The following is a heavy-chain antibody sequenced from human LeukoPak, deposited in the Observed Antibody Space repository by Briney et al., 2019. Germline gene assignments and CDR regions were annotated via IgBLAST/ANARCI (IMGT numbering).Heavy chain of an antibody. J-gene: IGHJ6*03. CDR2: ISGGADNT. V-gene: IGHV3-23*01. Sequence: PGGSLRLSCAASGFTFKSYAMSWVRQAPGKGLEWVSTISGGADNTYYADSVKGRFTISRDNSKNTLYLQMNSLRAEDTAVYYCAKAQPPAPIEYYYCYMDVWGKGTTVTVSS. CDR3: AKAQPPAPIEYYYCYMDV. CDR1: GFTFKSYA. D-gene: IGHD2-2*02.